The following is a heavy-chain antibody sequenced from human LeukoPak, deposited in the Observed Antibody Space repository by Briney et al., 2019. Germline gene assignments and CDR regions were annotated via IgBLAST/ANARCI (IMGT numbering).Heavy chain of an antibody. CDR2: ISGSGGST. CDR1: GFTFSSYA. Sequence: PGGSLRLSCAASGFTFSSYAMSWVRQAPGKGLEWVSTISGSGGSTYHADAVKGRFIISRDNSKSTLYLQMNSLRAEDTAVYYCAKASGEVVSGSFIDYWGQGTLVTVSS. CDR3: AKASGEVVSGSFIDY. D-gene: IGHD3-22*01. V-gene: IGHV3-23*01. J-gene: IGHJ4*02.